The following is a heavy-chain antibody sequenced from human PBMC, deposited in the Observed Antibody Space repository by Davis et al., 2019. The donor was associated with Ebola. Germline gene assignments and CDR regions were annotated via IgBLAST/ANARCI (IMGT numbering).Heavy chain of an antibody. CDR2: TYYKSKWYI. CDR3: ARGWLRGGMDV. D-gene: IGHD5-18*01. CDR1: GDSVPSAG. J-gene: IGHJ6*02. Sequence: HSQTLSLTCAISGDSVPSAGWNWIRQSPSRGLEWLGRTYYKSKWYIDYAVSVKSRITINPDTSKNQFTLQLTSVTPEDTALYYCARGWLRGGMDVWGEGTTVTV. V-gene: IGHV6-1*01.